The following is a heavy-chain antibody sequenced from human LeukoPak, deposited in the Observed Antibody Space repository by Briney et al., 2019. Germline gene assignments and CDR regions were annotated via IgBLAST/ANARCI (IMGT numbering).Heavy chain of an antibody. J-gene: IGHJ6*03. Sequence: SETLSLTCAVYGGSFSGYYWTWVRQTPEKGLEWIGEMNPSGSTNYNPSLKSRVTISVDTSKNQFSLELSSVTAADTAVYYCARGRQDVTMIVVVMTAVSYYLDVWGKGTTVTVS. CDR1: GGSFSGYY. V-gene: IGHV4-34*01. CDR2: MNPSGST. CDR3: ARGRQDVTMIVVVMTAVSYYLDV. D-gene: IGHD3-22*01.